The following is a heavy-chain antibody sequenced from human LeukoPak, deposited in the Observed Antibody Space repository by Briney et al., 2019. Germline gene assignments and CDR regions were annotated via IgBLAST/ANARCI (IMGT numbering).Heavy chain of an antibody. CDR2: ISGSGGST. V-gene: IGHV3-23*01. CDR1: GFTFSSYA. J-gene: IGHJ4*02. D-gene: IGHD4-17*01. CDR3: AKDLEPMNGDYGYDY. Sequence: PGGSLRLSCAASGFTFSSYAMSWVRQAPGKGLEWVSAISGSGGSTYYADSVKGRFTISRDNSKNTLYLQMNSLRAEDTAVYCCAKDLEPMNGDYGYDYWGQGTLVTVSS.